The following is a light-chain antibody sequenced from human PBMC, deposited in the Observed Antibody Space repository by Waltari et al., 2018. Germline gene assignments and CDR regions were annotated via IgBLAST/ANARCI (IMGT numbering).Light chain of an antibody. CDR2: AAS. V-gene: IGKV1-39*01. CDR1: QYISTY. CDR3: QQSYDTPRT. J-gene: IGKJ1*01. Sequence: QMTQSPSSLSASVGHRVTITCRARQYISTYLNWYQQKPGNGPKLLIYAASTLQSRVPSIFSGSGSGTDFTFTISSLQLEDFASYYCQQSYDTPRTFGQGTTVDVK.